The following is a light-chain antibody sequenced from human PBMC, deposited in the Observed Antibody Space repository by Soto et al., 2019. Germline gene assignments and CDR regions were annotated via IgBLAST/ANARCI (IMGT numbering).Light chain of an antibody. J-gene: IGKJ1*01. CDR3: QQYGSSTGT. Sequence: EIVLTQSPGTLSLSPGERATLSCRASQSVSSSYLAWYQQKPGQAPRLLIFGTSSRATGVPDRFSGSGSGTDFTLTISRLEPEDVAVYYCQQYGSSTGTFGQGTRVEI. CDR2: GTS. V-gene: IGKV3-20*01. CDR1: QSVSSSY.